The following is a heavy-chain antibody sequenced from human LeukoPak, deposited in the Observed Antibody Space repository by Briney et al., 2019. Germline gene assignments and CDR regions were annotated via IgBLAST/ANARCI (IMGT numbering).Heavy chain of an antibody. CDR2: ICSGGST. CDR3: AREGTGRSGPDY. CDR1: GFTVSSNY. J-gene: IGHJ4*02. D-gene: IGHD2-15*01. Sequence: GGSLRLSCAASGFTVSSNYMSWVRQAPGKGLEWVSVICSGGSTYYADSVKGRFTISRDNSKNTLYLQMNSLRAEDTAVYYCAREGTGRSGPDYWGQGTLVTVSS. V-gene: IGHV3-66*01.